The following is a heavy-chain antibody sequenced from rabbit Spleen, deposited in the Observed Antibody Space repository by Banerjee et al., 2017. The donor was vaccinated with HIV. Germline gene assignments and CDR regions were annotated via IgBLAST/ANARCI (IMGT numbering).Heavy chain of an antibody. Sequence: QSLEESGGDLVKPGASLTLTCTASGFSFSSRYYMCWVRQAPGKGLEWIGCVGSGATGNTYYANWAKGRFTSSKTSSATLTLQMTSLTAADTATYFCARGSATMTLVITGYYLSLWGPGTLVTVS. CDR3: ARGSATMTLVITGYYLSL. D-gene: IGHD2-1*01. CDR1: GFSFSSRYY. J-gene: IGHJ4*01. CDR2: VGSGATGNT. V-gene: IGHV1S40*01.